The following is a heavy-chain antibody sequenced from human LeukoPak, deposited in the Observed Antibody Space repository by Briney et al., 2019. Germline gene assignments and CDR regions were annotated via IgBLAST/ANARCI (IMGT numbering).Heavy chain of an antibody. CDR1: GGSFSGYY. J-gene: IGHJ5*02. CDR2: INHSGST. V-gene: IGHV4-34*01. Sequence: PSETLSLTCAVYGGSFSGYYWSWIRQPPGKGLEWIGEINHSGSTNYNPSLKSRVTISVDTSKNQFSLKLSAVTAADTAVYYCARDPGHEPNWFDPWGQGTLVTVSS. CDR3: ARDPGHEPNWFDP.